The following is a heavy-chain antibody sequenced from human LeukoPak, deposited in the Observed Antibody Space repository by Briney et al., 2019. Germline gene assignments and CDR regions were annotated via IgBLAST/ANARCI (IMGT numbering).Heavy chain of an antibody. CDR2: ISGSGGDT. V-gene: IGHV3-23*01. J-gene: IGHJ4*02. D-gene: IGHD1-26*01. CDR3: AKKGATTGDFDY. Sequence: GGSLRLSCAASGFTFSNFPMTWVRQAPGKGPEWVSAISGSGGDTYYADSVKGRFTISRDNSKNTLYLQMNSLRAEDTAVYYCAKKGATTGDFDYWGQGTLVTVSS. CDR1: GFTFSNFP.